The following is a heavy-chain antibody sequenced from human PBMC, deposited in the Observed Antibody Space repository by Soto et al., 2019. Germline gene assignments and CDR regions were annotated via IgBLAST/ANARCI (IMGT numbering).Heavy chain of an antibody. CDR2: IECSVSA. D-gene: IGHD3-10*01. Sequence: TLSLLSTLSDCSLCARSDILLLVPPRPGRRLEWIGDIECSVSAYYNPSLKSRVTISVDTSKNQFSLKLSSLTAADTAVYYCARSQRGTITIFRGLIIRGPHTTAFERWGTGTM. CDR3: ARSQRGTITIFRGLIIRGPHTTAFER. V-gene: IGHV4-30-4*08. CDR1: DCSLCARSDI. J-gene: IGHJ3*02.